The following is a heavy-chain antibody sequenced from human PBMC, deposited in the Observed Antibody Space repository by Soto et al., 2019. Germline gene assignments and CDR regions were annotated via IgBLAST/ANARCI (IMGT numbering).Heavy chain of an antibody. CDR2: ISSDGSVK. V-gene: IGHV3-30*18. CDR3: GKEGGNSYYYNGMDV. D-gene: IGHD2-21*01. J-gene: IGHJ6*02. Sequence: QEQLVESGGGVVQPGRSLRLSCAASGFSFSDYGMHWVRQAPGKGLEWVSVISSDGSVKYYAESVKGRFTISRDNSKNTLYVQMNSRRPEDTAVYYCGKEGGNSYYYNGMDVWGQGTTATVSS. CDR1: GFSFSDYG.